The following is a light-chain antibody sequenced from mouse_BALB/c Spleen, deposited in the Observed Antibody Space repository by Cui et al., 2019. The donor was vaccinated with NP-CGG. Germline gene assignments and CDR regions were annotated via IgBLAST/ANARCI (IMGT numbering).Light chain of an antibody. V-gene: IGLV1*01. CDR1: TGAVTTSNY. CDR2: STN. CDR3: ALWYSNPWV. Sequence: QAVVTQESALPTSPGETVRLTCRSSTGAVTTSNYANWVQENPDHLFTGLIGSTNNRAPGVPARFSGSLIGDKAALTITGAQTEDEAIYFCALWYSNPWVFGGGTKLTVL. J-gene: IGLJ1*01.